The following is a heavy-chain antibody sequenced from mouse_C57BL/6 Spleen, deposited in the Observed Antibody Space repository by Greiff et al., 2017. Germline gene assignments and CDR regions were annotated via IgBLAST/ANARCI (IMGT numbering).Heavy chain of an antibody. CDR1: GYTFTSYW. Sequence: QVQLQQPGAELVKPGASVKLSCKASGYTFTSYWMHWVKQRPGRGLEWIGRIDPNSGGTKYNEKFKSKATLTVDKPSSTAYMQLSSLTSEDSAVYYCARERGYGNYVHYYAMDYWGQGTSVTVSS. J-gene: IGHJ4*01. D-gene: IGHD2-1*01. V-gene: IGHV1-72*01. CDR3: ARERGYGNYVHYYAMDY. CDR2: IDPNSGGT.